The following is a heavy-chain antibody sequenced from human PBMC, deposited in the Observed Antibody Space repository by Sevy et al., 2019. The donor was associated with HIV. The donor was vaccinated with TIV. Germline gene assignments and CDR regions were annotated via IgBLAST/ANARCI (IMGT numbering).Heavy chain of an antibody. CDR3: ARACTAAGYKSGPIDAFDV. CDR2: IGTLLDT. V-gene: IGHV3-13*01. J-gene: IGHJ3*01. Sequence: GGSLRLSCAASGFTFSTYDMHWVRQVAGEGLEWVSGIGTLLDTYYAASVKGRFIISRDNAENSLFLQMNSLRAGDTAIYYCARACTAAGYKSGPIDAFDVWGQGTVVTVSS. CDR1: GFTFSTYD. D-gene: IGHD6-13*01.